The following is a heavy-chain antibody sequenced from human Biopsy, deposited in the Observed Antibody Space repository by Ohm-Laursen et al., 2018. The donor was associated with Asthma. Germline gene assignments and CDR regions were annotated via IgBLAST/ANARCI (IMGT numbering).Heavy chain of an antibody. CDR1: GDSLGSFTNYA. J-gene: IGHJ6*02. CDR2: LIPVLGTA. Sequence: AASVKVSCKTSGDSLGSFTNYAISWVRQAPRQGLEWMGGLIPVLGTADYAPMFEGRVTITADESTSTAYLELTSLRFEDTAVYYCARGYSGTDRIVYYYSGMEVWGQGTTVTVSS. V-gene: IGHV1-69*13. D-gene: IGHD5-12*01. CDR3: ARGYSGTDRIVYYYSGMEV.